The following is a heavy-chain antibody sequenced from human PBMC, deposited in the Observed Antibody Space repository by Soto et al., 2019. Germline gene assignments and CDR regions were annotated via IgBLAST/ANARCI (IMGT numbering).Heavy chain of an antibody. CDR3: ARVFRNYHGMDV. Sequence: QVQLVQSGAEVKKTGSSVKVSCKASGGTFSSYAISWVRQAPGQGLEWMGGIIPIFGTANYAQKFQGRVTITADESTSTAYMELSSLRSEDTAGYYCARVFRNYHGMDVWGQGTTVTVSS. CDR1: GGTFSSYA. J-gene: IGHJ6*02. CDR2: IIPIFGTA. V-gene: IGHV1-69*01.